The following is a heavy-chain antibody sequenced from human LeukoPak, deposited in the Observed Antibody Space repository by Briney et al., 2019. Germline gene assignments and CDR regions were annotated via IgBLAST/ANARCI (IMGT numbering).Heavy chain of an antibody. D-gene: IGHD2-2*01. Sequence: SETLSLTCAVYGGSFSGYYWSWIRQPPGKGLEWIGEINHSGSTNYNPPLKSRVTISVDTSKNQFSLKLSSVTAADTAVYYCAREGGIVVVPAAPNAFDIWGQGTMVTVSS. V-gene: IGHV4-34*01. CDR1: GGSFSGYY. CDR2: INHSGST. J-gene: IGHJ3*02. CDR3: AREGGIVVVPAAPNAFDI.